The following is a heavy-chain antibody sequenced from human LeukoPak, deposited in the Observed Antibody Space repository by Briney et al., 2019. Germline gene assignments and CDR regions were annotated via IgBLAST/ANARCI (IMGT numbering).Heavy chain of an antibody. V-gene: IGHV4-34*01. CDR2: INHSGST. J-gene: IGHJ4*02. CDR1: GGSFSGYY. Sequence: SETLSLTCAVYGGSFSGYYWSWIRQPPGKGLEWIGEINHSGSTNYNPSLKSRVTISVDTSKNQFSLKLSSVTAADTAVYYCARLGCCSGGSCYYFDYWGQGTLVTVSS. CDR3: ARLGCCSGGSCYYFDY. D-gene: IGHD2-15*01.